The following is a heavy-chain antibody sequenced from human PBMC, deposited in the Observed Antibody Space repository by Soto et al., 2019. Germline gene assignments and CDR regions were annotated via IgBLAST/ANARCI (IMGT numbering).Heavy chain of an antibody. CDR1: GFTFSSYG. Sequence: QVQLVESGGGVVQPGRSLRLSCAASGFTFSSYGMHWVRQAPGKGLEWVAVISYDGSNKYYADSVKGRFTISRDNSKTTLYLQMNSLRAEDTAVYYCAKETQWVDYWGQGTLVTVSS. D-gene: IGHD6-19*01. CDR2: ISYDGSNK. CDR3: AKETQWVDY. V-gene: IGHV3-30*18. J-gene: IGHJ4*02.